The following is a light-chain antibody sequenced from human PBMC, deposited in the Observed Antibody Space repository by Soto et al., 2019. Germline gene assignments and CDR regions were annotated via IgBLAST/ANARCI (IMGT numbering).Light chain of an antibody. CDR1: SSDVGRCNL. J-gene: IGLJ1*01. CDR3: CSYAGGGTSRV. CDR2: EAT. Sequence: QSALTQPASMSGYPGQSITISFTGTSSDVGRCNLVSWFHQHPDKAPKVRIFEATQRPSGVSHRFSGSRSGNTASLTISGLQAEDKADYYCCSYAGGGTSRVFGTGTKVTVL. V-gene: IGLV2-23*01.